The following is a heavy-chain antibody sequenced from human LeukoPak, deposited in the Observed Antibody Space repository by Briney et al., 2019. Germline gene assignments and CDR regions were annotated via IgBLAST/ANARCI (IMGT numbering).Heavy chain of an antibody. D-gene: IGHD4-17*01. J-gene: IGHJ4*02. Sequence: PSETLSLTCTVSGGSISSGGYYWSWIRQPPGKGLEWIGYIYHSGSTYYNPSLKSRVTISVDRSKNQFSLKLSSVTAADTAVYYCARGTYGDYDGCYFDYWGQGTLVTVSS. CDR1: GGSISSGGYY. CDR2: IYHSGST. CDR3: ARGTYGDYDGCYFDY. V-gene: IGHV4-30-2*01.